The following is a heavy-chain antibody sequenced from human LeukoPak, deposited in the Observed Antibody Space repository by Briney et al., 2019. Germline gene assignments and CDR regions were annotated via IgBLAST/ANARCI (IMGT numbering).Heavy chain of an antibody. D-gene: IGHD2-8*01. CDR1: RYTFTSYD. Sequence: ASVKVSCKASRYTFTSYDINWVRQATGQGLEWMGWMNPNSGNTGYAQKFQGRVTMTRNTSISTAYMELSSLRSEDTAVYYCARRLYGRQRYWFDPWGQGTLVTVSS. V-gene: IGHV1-8*01. CDR3: ARRLYGRQRYWFDP. J-gene: IGHJ5*02. CDR2: MNPNSGNT.